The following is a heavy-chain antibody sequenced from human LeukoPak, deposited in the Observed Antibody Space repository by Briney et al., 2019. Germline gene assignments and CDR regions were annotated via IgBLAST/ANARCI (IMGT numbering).Heavy chain of an antibody. V-gene: IGHV1-2*02. Sequence: GASVKVSCKASGYTFTGYYMHWVRQAPGQGLEWMGWINPNSGGTNYAQKFQGRVTMTRDTSIGTAYMELSRLRSDDTAVYYCARELRRNYYGSGSYYFDWGQGTLVTVSS. J-gene: IGHJ4*02. CDR2: INPNSGGT. CDR1: GYTFTGYY. D-gene: IGHD3-10*01. CDR3: ARELRRNYYGSGSYYFD.